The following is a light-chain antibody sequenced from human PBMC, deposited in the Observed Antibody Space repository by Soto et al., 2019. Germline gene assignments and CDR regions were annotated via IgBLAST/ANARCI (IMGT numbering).Light chain of an antibody. V-gene: IGKV1-33*01. Sequence: DIQMTQSPSSLSASVGDRVTITCQASQDISNYLNWYQQKPGKAPKLLIYDASNLETGGPSRFSGSGSGTDFTFTISSLQPEDIATYYCQQYDNLPLTFCGGTKVEIK. J-gene: IGKJ4*01. CDR2: DAS. CDR3: QQYDNLPLT. CDR1: QDISNY.